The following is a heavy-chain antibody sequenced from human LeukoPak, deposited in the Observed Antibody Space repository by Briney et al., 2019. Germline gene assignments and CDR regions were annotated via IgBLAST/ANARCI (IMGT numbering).Heavy chain of an antibody. CDR3: ARAARSGTVYFDY. D-gene: IGHD5-12*01. Sequence: GESLQISCKGSGYSFTSYWIGWVRQMPGKGLEWMGIIYPGDSDTRYSPSFQGQVTFSVEESITTASLQWSSLRASDTAIYYCARAARSGTVYFDYWGQGTLVTVSP. J-gene: IGHJ4*02. CDR2: IYPGDSDT. CDR1: GYSFTSYW. V-gene: IGHV5-51*01.